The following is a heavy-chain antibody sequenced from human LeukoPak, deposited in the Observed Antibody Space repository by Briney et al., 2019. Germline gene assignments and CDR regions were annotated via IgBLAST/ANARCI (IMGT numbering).Heavy chain of an antibody. Sequence: GRSLRLSCAAPGFTFSSYGMHWVRQAPGKGLEWVAVIWYDGSNKYYADSVKGRFTISRDNSKNTLYLQMNSLRAEDTAVYYCAKCPSGVLRYFAPIDYWGQGTLVTVSS. CDR1: GFTFSSYG. D-gene: IGHD3-9*01. J-gene: IGHJ4*02. CDR2: IWYDGSNK. V-gene: IGHV3-33*06. CDR3: AKCPSGVLRYFAPIDY.